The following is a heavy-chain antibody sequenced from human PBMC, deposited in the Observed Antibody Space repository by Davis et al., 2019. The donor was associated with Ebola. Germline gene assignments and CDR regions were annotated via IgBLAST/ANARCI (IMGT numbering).Heavy chain of an antibody. CDR1: GYGFTNYG. D-gene: IGHD3-16*02. V-gene: IGHV1-18*01. J-gene: IGHJ4*02. CDR3: ARWDFTFGGVIADY. Sequence: ASVKVSCKASGYGFTNYGLSWVRQAPGQGLEWMGWISTYSGNTKFAQKFQGRVTMTTDTATSTAYMELRSLRSDDTAIYYCARWDFTFGGVIADYWGQGTLVTVSS. CDR2: ISTYSGNT.